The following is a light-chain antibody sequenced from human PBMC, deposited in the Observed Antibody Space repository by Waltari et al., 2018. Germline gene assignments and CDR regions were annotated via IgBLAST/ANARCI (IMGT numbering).Light chain of an antibody. CDR1: QSVGNY. CDR3: QQRSISCT. J-gene: IGKJ2*02. Sequence: ILLTQSPDTLTLSPGERATLSCWASQSVGNYLPWYQQKPGQAPRLLIYDASKRATGIPARFSGSGSGTDFTLTISSLEPEDFAVYYCQQRSISCTFGLGTRLEI. CDR2: DAS. V-gene: IGKV3-11*01.